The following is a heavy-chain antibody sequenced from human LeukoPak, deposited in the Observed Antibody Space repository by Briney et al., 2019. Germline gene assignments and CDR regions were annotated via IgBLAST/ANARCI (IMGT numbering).Heavy chain of an antibody. D-gene: IGHD3-22*01. Sequence: SETLSLTCTVSGGSISSSSYYWGWIRQPPGKGLEWIGSIYYSGSTYYNPSLKSRVTISVDTSKNQFSLKLSSVTAADTAVYYCAREFYDTSGYYYGDDAFDIWGQGTMVTVSS. J-gene: IGHJ3*02. CDR1: GGSISSSSYY. V-gene: IGHV4-39*07. CDR3: AREFYDTSGYYYGDDAFDI. CDR2: IYYSGST.